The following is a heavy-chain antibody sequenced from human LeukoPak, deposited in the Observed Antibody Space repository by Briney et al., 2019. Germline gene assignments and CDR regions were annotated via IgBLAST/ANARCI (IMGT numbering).Heavy chain of an antibody. CDR1: GGSISSGGYS. J-gene: IGHJ4*02. Sequence: SQTLSLTCAVSGGSISSGGYSWSWIRQPPGKGLEWIGYIYHSGSTYYNPSLKSRVTISVDRSKNQFSLKLSSATAADTAVYYCARVVAHTLDYWGQGTLVTVSS. V-gene: IGHV4-30-2*01. CDR3: ARVVAHTLDY. CDR2: IYHSGST.